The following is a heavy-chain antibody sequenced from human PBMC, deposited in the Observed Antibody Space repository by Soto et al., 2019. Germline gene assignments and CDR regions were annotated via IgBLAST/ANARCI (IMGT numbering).Heavy chain of an antibody. Sequence: GGSLRLSCAASGFTFDDYAMHWVRQAPGKGLEWVSGISWNRGSIGYADSVKGRFTISRDNAKNSLYLQMNSLRAEDTALYYCAKDRGGGVASKGLLYGMQVYGQGTTVTVSS. D-gene: IGHD1-26*01. CDR2: ISWNRGSI. V-gene: IGHV3-9*01. CDR1: GFTFDDYA. CDR3: AKDRGGGVASKGLLYGMQV. J-gene: IGHJ6*02.